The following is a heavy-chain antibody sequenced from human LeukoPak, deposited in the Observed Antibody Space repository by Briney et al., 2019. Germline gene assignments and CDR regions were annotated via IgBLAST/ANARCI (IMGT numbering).Heavy chain of an antibody. CDR2: ISGSGGST. Sequence: GGSLRLSCAASGFTFSSYAMSWVRQAPGKGLEWVSAISGSGGSTYYADSVKGRFTISRDNSKNTLYLQMNRLRAEDTAVYYCAKLKVLVVPAATDYWGQGTLVTVSS. CDR1: GFTFSSYA. J-gene: IGHJ4*02. V-gene: IGHV3-23*01. CDR3: AKLKVLVVPAATDY. D-gene: IGHD2-2*01.